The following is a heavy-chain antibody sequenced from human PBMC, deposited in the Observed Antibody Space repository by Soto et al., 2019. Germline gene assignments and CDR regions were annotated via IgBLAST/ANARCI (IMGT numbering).Heavy chain of an antibody. J-gene: IGHJ4*02. CDR1: GYTFTSYA. CDR2: INAGNGNT. V-gene: IGHV1-3*01. Sequence: QVQLVQSGAEVKKPGASVKVSCKASGYTFTSYAMHWVRQAPGQRLEWMGWINAGNGNTKYSQKFQGRVPITRDTSASTAYMEVSSLRSEDTAVYYCARMGLWFGEQPDDYWGQGTLVTVSS. D-gene: IGHD3-10*01. CDR3: ARMGLWFGEQPDDY.